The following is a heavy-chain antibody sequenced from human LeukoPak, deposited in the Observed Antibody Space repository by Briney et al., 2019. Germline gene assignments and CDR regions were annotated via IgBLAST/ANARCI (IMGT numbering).Heavy chain of an antibody. V-gene: IGHV1-69*04. D-gene: IGHD5-12*01. CDR1: GGTFSSYA. Sequence: GASVKVSCKASGGTFSSYAISWVRQAPGQGLEWMGRIILILGIANYAQKFQGRVTITADKSTSTAYMELSSLRSEDTAVYYCARALPYSGYDFGAFDIWGQGTMVTVSS. CDR2: IILILGIA. J-gene: IGHJ3*02. CDR3: ARALPYSGYDFGAFDI.